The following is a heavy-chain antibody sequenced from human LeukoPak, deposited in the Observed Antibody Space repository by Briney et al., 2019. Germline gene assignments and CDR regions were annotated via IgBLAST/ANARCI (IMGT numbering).Heavy chain of an antibody. CDR2: IYATGNT. V-gene: IGHV4-61*02. J-gene: IGHJ5*02. Sequence: SETLSLTRSVPGGSMRSDSSFWSWIRQPAGKGLEWIGRIYATGNTNYNPSLERRVTISVDTSKNQFSLELTSVTAADTAVYYCARELGSDYGGYSPWGQGTLVTVSS. D-gene: IGHD4-23*01. CDR1: GGSMRSDSSF. CDR3: ARELGSDYGGYSP.